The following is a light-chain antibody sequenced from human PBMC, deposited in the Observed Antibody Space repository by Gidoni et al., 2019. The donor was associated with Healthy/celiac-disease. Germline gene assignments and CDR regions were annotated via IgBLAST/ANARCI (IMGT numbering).Light chain of an antibody. V-gene: IGKV1-39*01. Sequence: DIQMTQSPSSLPASVGDRVTITCRASQSISSYLNWYQQKPGKAPKLLIYAASSLQSGVPSRFSGSGSGTDFTLTISSLQPEDFATYYCQQSYSTKVFGPGTKVDIK. CDR2: AAS. CDR1: QSISSY. CDR3: QQSYSTKV. J-gene: IGKJ3*01.